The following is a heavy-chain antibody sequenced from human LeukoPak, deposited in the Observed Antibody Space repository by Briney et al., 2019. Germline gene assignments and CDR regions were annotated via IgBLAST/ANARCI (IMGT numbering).Heavy chain of an antibody. CDR3: AKDDLTIVVVPAAMNFDY. CDR2: ISGSGGST. V-gene: IGHV3-23*01. CDR1: GFTFSSYA. J-gene: IGHJ4*02. Sequence: GGSLRLSCAASGFTFSSYAMSWVRQAPGKGLEWGSAISGSGGSTYYADSVKGRFTISRDNSKNTLYLQMNSLSAEDTAVYYCAKDDLTIVVVPAAMNFDYWGQGTLVTVSS. D-gene: IGHD2-2*01.